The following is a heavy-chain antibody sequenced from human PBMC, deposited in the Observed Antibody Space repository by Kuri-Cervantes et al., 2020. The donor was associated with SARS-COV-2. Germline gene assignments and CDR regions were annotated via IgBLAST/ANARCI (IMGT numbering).Heavy chain of an antibody. D-gene: IGHD6-19*01. V-gene: IGHV3-48*01. J-gene: IGHJ4*02. CDR3: SPSHFSGWYYFDY. Sequence: GGSLRLSCAASGFTFSSYSMNWVRQAPGEGLEWVSYISSSSSTIYYADSVKGRFIISRDNAKNSLYLQMNSLRAEDTAVYYCSPSHFSGWYYFDYWGQGTLVTVSS. CDR1: GFTFSSYS. CDR2: ISSSSSTI.